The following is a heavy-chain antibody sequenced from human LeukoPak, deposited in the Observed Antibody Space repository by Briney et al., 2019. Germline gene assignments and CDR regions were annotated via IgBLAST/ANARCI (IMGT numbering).Heavy chain of an antibody. J-gene: IGHJ6*02. CDR3: ATMHHYALDV. CDR1: GITFSDYT. CDR2: IGSSGRTI. V-gene: IGHV3-11*01. Sequence: PGGSLRLSCAASGITFSDYTMSWIRQAPGKGLEWISYIGSSGRTIYYADSVKGRFTISRDNAKNSLYLQMNSLRAEDTAVYFCATMHHYALDVWGQGTTVSVSS.